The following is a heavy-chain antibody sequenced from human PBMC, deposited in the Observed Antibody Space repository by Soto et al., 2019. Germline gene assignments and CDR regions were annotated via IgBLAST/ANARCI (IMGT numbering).Heavy chain of an antibody. Sequence: QVQLQQSGAGLLKPSETLSLTCAVYGESFSGHIWTWIRQTPGKGLQWIGQINHSGSASYNPSLXRRVALSVHTSXXXFXXELSSVTAADTAVYYCARGLITGSHYSGGWYYFDSWGQGTQVTVSS. V-gene: IGHV4-34*01. CDR1: GESFSGHI. D-gene: IGHD6-19*01. CDR2: INHSGSA. J-gene: IGHJ4*02. CDR3: ARGLITGSHYSGGWYYFDS.